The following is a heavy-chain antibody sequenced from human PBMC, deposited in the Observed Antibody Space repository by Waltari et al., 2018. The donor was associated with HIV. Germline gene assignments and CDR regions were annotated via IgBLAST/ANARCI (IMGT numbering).Heavy chain of an antibody. Sequence: EVQLAESGGGLVRPGGSLRLSCAASGFSFSSYNMNWVRQAPGKGLEWVASISSSGAFIYYADSVQGRFTISRDNAVNSLYLHLNSLRGEDTAVYYCATMDSIAAAEYWGQGSLVIVSS. CDR2: ISSSGAFI. V-gene: IGHV3-21*02. D-gene: IGHD6-13*01. CDR1: GFSFSSYN. CDR3: ATMDSIAAAEY. J-gene: IGHJ4*02.